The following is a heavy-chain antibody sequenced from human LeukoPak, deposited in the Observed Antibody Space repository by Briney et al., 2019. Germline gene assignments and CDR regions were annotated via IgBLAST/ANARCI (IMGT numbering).Heavy chain of an antibody. J-gene: IGHJ4*02. CDR1: GFTFSSYA. D-gene: IGHD4-17*01. V-gene: IGHV3-23*01. Sequence: HPGGSLRLSCAASGFTFSSYAMSWARQAPGKGLEWVSAISGSGGSTYYADSVKGRFTISRDNSKNTLYLQMNSLRAEDTAVYYCANAGTPLDYGDYGAVDYWGQGTLVTVSS. CDR3: ANAGTPLDYGDYGAVDY. CDR2: ISGSGGST.